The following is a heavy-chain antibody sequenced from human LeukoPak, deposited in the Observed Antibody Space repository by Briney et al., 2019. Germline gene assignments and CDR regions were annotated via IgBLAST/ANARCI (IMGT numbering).Heavy chain of an antibody. J-gene: IGHJ4*02. CDR3: ARDRSSSGRFDY. CDR2: IYTSGST. V-gene: IGHV4-4*07. CDR1: GGSISSYY. D-gene: IGHD6-6*01. Sequence: SETLSLTCTVSGGSISSYYWSWIRQPAGKGLEWIGRIYTSGSTNYNASLKSRVSMSVDTSKNQFSLKLSSVTAADTAVYYCARDRSSSGRFDYWGQGTLVTVSS.